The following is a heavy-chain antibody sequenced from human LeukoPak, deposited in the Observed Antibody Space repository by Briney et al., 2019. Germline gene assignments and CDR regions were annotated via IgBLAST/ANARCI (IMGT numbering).Heavy chain of an antibody. Sequence: VASVKVSCKASGYTFTSYYMHWVRQAPGQGLEWMGIINPSGGSTSYAQKFQGRVTMTRDMSTSTVYMELSSLRSEDTAVYYCARGLGVVVVAATGCYFDYWGQGTLVTVSS. V-gene: IGHV1-46*01. CDR3: ARGLGVVVVAATGCYFDY. CDR2: INPSGGST. D-gene: IGHD2-15*01. J-gene: IGHJ4*02. CDR1: GYTFTSYY.